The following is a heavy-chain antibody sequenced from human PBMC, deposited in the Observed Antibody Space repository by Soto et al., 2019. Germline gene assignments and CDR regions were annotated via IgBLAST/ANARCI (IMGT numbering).Heavy chain of an antibody. J-gene: IGHJ4*02. D-gene: IGHD6-6*01. V-gene: IGHV4-59*08. CDR3: ASGAAARPALFDY. Sequence: PSETLSLTCTVSGGSISSYYWSWIRQPPGKGLEWIGYIYYSGSTNYNPSLKSRVTISVDTSKNQFSLKLSSVTAADTAVYCCASGAAARPALFDYWGQGTLVTVSS. CDR1: GGSISSYY. CDR2: IYYSGST.